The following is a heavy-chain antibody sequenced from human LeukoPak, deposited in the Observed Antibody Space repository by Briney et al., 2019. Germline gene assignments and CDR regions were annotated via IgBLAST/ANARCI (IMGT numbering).Heavy chain of an antibody. V-gene: IGHV3-23*01. Sequence: HPGGSLRLSCAASGFTFSSYSMNWVRQAPGKGLEWVSAISGSGGSTYYADSVKGRFTISRDNSKNTLYLQMNSPRAEDTAVYYCAKDCRLGSPYYFDYWGQGTLVTVSS. D-gene: IGHD3-16*01. J-gene: IGHJ4*02. CDR3: AKDCRLGSPYYFDY. CDR2: ISGSGGST. CDR1: GFTFSSYS.